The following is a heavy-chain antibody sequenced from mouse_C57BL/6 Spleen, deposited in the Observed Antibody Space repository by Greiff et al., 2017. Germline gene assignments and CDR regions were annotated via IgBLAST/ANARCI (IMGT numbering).Heavy chain of an antibody. CDR2: INPSTGGT. CDR3: ARGYGSSYEPYWYCDV. Sequence: VQLKESGPELVKPGASVKISCKASGYSFTGYYMNWVKQSPEKSLEWIGEINPSTGGTTYNQKFKAKATLTVDKSSSTAYMQLKSLTSEDSAVYYCARGYGSSYEPYWYCDVWGTGTTVTVSS. J-gene: IGHJ1*03. CDR1: GYSFTGYY. D-gene: IGHD1-1*01. V-gene: IGHV1-42*01.